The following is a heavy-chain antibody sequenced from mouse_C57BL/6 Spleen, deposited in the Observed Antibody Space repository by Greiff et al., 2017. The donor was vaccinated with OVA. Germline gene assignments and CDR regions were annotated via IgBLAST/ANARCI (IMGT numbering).Heavy chain of an antibody. CDR2: ISYDGSN. CDR3: ARENYGSSYGVDY. V-gene: IGHV3-6*01. J-gene: IGHJ2*01. CDR1: GYSITSGYY. Sequence: ESGPGLVKPSQSLSLTCSVTGYSITSGYYWNWIRQFPGNKLEWMGYISYDGSNKYNPSLKNRISITRDTSKNQFFLKLNSVTTEDTATYYCARENYGSSYGVDYWGQGTTLTVSS. D-gene: IGHD1-1*01.